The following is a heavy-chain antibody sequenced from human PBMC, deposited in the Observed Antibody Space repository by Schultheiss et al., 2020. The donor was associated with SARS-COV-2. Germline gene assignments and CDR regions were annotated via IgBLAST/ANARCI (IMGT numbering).Heavy chain of an antibody. CDR1: GFTFSSSW. V-gene: IGHV3-52*02. J-gene: IGHJ5*02. CDR2: IKCDGSEK. D-gene: IGHD2-2*01. CDR3: AKYCSSTSCHLAP. Sequence: GGSLRLSCAASGFTFSSSWMHWVCQAPEKGQEWVADIKCDGSEKYYVDSVKGRFTISRDNSKNTLYLQMNSLRAEDTAVYYCAKYCSSTSCHLAPWGQGTLVTVSS.